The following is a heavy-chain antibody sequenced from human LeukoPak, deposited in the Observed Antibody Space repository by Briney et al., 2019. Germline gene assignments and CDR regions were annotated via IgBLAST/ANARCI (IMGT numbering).Heavy chain of an antibody. D-gene: IGHD3-3*01. CDR1: GGSISSSSYY. Sequence: SETLSLTCTVSGGSISSSSYYWGWIRQPPRKGLEWIGYIYYSGSTYYNPSLKSRVTISVDTSKNQFSLKLSSVTAADTAVYYCARGVGTIFGVAHYYGMDVWGQGTTVTVSS. J-gene: IGHJ6*02. V-gene: IGHV4-30-4*08. CDR2: IYYSGST. CDR3: ARGVGTIFGVAHYYGMDV.